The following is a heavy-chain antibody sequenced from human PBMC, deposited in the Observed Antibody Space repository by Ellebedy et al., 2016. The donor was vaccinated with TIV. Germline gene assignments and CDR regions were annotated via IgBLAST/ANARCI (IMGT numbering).Heavy chain of an antibody. V-gene: IGHV3-64D*09. D-gene: IGHD2-8*02. CDR3: VTTLVATVGDF. CDR1: GLTFSSYA. J-gene: IGHJ4*02. CDR2: INSHGDTT. Sequence: PGGSLRHSCSASGLTFSSYALHWIRQAPGKGLEYVAAINSHGDTTYYADPVKGRFTISRDNSKNALFLQMSSLTAEDTAVYYCVTTLVATVGDFWGQGTLVTVSS.